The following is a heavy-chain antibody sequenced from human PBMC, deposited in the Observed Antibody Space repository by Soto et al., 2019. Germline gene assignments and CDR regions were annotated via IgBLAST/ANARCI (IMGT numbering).Heavy chain of an antibody. D-gene: IGHD3-22*01. Sequence: SETLSLTCTVSGGSISSYDWSWIRQRAGKGLEWIGRIYTSGSNNYNPSLKSRVTMSVDTSKNQVSLKLSSVTAEDTAVYYCARGDYYDSSGYDKNWFDPSGQGNLVTVS. CDR2: IYTSGSN. V-gene: IGHV4-4*07. CDR1: GGSISSYD. J-gene: IGHJ5*02. CDR3: ARGDYYDSSGYDKNWFDP.